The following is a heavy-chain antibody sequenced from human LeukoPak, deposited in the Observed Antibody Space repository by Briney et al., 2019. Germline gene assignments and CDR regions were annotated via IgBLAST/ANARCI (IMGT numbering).Heavy chain of an antibody. CDR2: VSGSGGRT. Sequence: GGSLRLSCAASGFTFNTYAMTWVRQAPGRGLEWASTVSGSGGRTYYADSVKGRFTISRDNSNNTLYLHMTRLRAEDTALYSCAKDGQVRGAIPHYSDSWGQGTLVAVSS. CDR3: AKDGQVRGAIPHYSDS. J-gene: IGHJ4*02. D-gene: IGHD3-10*01. CDR1: GFTFNTYA. V-gene: IGHV3-23*01.